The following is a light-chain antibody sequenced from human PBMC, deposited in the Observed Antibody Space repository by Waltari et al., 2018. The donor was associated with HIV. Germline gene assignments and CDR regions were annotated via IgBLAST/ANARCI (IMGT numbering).Light chain of an antibody. Sequence: QSVLTQPASVSGSPGQSITISCTGSSSDVGAYNYVSWYQQHPVKAPKLIIYEVSNRPSGVSNRFSGSKSGSTASLTISGLQAEDEADYYCSSYTSGSAVLFGGGTKVTVL. J-gene: IGLJ2*01. CDR2: EVS. V-gene: IGLV2-14*01. CDR3: SSYTSGSAVL. CDR1: SSDVGAYNY.